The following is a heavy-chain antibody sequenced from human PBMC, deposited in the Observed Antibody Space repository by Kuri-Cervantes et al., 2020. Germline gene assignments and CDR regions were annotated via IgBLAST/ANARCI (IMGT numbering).Heavy chain of an antibody. CDR1: GFKFDEYA. V-gene: IGHV3-49*04. CDR3: TRHTGFSSTSSYYYYMDV. Sequence: GGSLRLSCTASGFKFDEYAMSWVRQAPGKGLEWLGFIRSRAYGGTTEYAASVKGRFTISRDDSKNIAYLQVDSLKTEDTAVYYCTRHTGFSSTSSYYYYMDVWGKGTTVTVSS. J-gene: IGHJ6*03. D-gene: IGHD2-2*01. CDR2: IRSRAYGGTT.